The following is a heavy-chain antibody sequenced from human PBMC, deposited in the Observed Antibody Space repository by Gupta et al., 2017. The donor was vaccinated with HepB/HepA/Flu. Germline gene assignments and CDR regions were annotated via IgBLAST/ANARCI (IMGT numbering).Heavy chain of an antibody. Sequence: QVQLQQWGAGLLKPSETLSLTCAVYGGSFSGYYWSWIRQPPGKGLEWIGEINHSGSTNYNPSLKSRVTISVDTSKNQFSLKLSSVTAADTAVYYCARSVKSLDYYYGMDVWGQGTTVTVSS. CDR3: ARSVKSLDYYYGMDV. D-gene: IGHD4-17*01. CDR1: GGSFSGYY. V-gene: IGHV4-34*01. J-gene: IGHJ6*02. CDR2: INHSGST.